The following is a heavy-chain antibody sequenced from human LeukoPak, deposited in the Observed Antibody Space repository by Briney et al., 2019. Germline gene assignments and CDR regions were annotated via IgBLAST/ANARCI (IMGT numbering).Heavy chain of an antibody. CDR1: GFSFSIYA. Sequence: GGSLRLSCAASGFSFSIYAVSWVRQAPGKGLEWVSGISDGGSRTYYADSVKGRFTISRDDSKNTLYLQMNSLRAEDTAVYYGAKVQLGIGIDYWGQGTLVTVSS. CDR3: AKVQLGIGIDY. V-gene: IGHV3-23*01. CDR2: ISDGGSRT. J-gene: IGHJ4*02. D-gene: IGHD7-27*01.